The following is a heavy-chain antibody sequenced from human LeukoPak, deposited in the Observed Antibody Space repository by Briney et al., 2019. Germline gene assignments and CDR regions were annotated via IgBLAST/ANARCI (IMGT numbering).Heavy chain of an antibody. J-gene: IGHJ4*02. D-gene: IGHD6-13*01. CDR3: ARRGTSSSWAHFDY. Sequence: GGSLRLSCAASGFTFSSYWMTWVRQAPGKGLEWVANIKQDGSEKYYVDSVKGRFTISRDNAKNSLYLQMNSLEAEDTAVYYCARRGTSSSWAHFDYWGQGTLVTVSS. CDR2: IKQDGSEK. CDR1: GFTFSSYW. V-gene: IGHV3-7*05.